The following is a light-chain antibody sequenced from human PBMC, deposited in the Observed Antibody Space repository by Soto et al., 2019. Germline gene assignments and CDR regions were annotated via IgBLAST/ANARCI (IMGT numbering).Light chain of an antibody. CDR3: QQYGTSPPDT. Sequence: EVVLTQSPGTLSLSPGERATLSCRASQSVSGSFLAWYQQKPGQAPRLLIYGASSRATGIPDRFSGSGSGIDFTLTISRLEPEDFAVYYCQQYGTSPPDTFGQGTKLEIK. V-gene: IGKV3-20*01. J-gene: IGKJ2*01. CDR1: QSVSGSF. CDR2: GAS.